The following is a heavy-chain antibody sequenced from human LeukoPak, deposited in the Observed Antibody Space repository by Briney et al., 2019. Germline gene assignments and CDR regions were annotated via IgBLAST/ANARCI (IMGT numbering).Heavy chain of an antibody. V-gene: IGHV1-69*06. CDR2: IIPIFGTA. CDR3: ARGYSYGYRYYYYMDV. Sequence: ASVKVSCKASGGTFSSYAISWVRQAPGQGLEWMGGIIPIFGTANYAQKFQGRVTITADKSTSTAYMELSSLRSEDTAVYYCARGYSYGYRYYYYMDVWGKGTTVTVSS. J-gene: IGHJ6*03. CDR1: GGTFSSYA. D-gene: IGHD5-18*01.